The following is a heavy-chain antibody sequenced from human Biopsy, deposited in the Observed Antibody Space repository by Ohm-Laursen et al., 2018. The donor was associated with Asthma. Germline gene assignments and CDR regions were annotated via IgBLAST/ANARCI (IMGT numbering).Heavy chain of an antibody. CDR2: ISVYNGNT. Sequence: SVKVSCKTSGYTFNSVGITWVRQAPGQGLEWMGWISVYNGNTKVTQKLQDRVTMITDTSTSTAYMELRSLRSDDTAVYFCARAVDYSHYYGIDVWGQGTTVTVS. CDR3: ARAVDYSHYYGIDV. V-gene: IGHV1-18*01. D-gene: IGHD3-10*01. J-gene: IGHJ6*02. CDR1: GYTFNSVG.